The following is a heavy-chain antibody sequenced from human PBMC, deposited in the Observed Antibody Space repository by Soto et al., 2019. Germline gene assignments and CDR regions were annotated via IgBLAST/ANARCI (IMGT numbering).Heavy chain of an antibody. D-gene: IGHD6-19*01. J-gene: IGHJ4*02. CDR1: GFTFSTYD. V-gene: IGHV3-13*01. CDR3: ARDSSGWGLDY. CDR2: IGTAGDT. Sequence: GGSLRLSCAASGFTFSTYDMHWVRQAAGKGLEWVSYIGTAGDTYYSGSVKGRFTISRENAKNSLYLQMSSLRAEDTAVYYCARDSSGWGLDYWGQGTLVTVSS.